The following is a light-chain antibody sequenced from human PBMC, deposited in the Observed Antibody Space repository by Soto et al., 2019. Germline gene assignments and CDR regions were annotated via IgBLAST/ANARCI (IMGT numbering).Light chain of an antibody. CDR2: KAT. J-gene: IGKJ1*01. CDR3: QEYKTDSWT. CDR1: QSISTW. Sequence: DIQMTQYPSTLSASMGDSDTITCRASQSISTWLAWYQQKPGKAPKLLIYKATILESGVQLRFTGSWSGTQVILTSNGPQPDDFASYYCQEYKTDSWTFSQGTNVDIK. V-gene: IGKV1-5*03.